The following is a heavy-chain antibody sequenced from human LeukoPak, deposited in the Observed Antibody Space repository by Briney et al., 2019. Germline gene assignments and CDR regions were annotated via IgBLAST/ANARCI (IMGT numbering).Heavy chain of an antibody. CDR1: GGSIRSYH. CDR2: IHYSGST. CDR3: ARSVSWGLLVRDDAFDI. Sequence: SETLSLTCTVSGGSIRSYHWIWIRQPPGKGLEWIGYIHYSGSTNYNPSLKSRVTTSVDTSKKQFSLKLRSVTAADTAVYYCARSVSWGLLVRDDAFDIWGQGTMVTVSS. J-gene: IGHJ3*02. D-gene: IGHD2-21*01. V-gene: IGHV4-59*08.